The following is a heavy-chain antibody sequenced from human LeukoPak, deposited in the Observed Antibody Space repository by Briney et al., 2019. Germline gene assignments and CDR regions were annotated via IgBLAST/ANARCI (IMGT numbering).Heavy chain of an antibody. D-gene: IGHD1-20*01. CDR2: IIPILGTA. Sequence: PEKVSCKASGGTFSSYAISWVRQAPGQGLEWMGGIIPILGTANYAQKFQGRVTITADESTSTACMELSSLRSEDTAVYYCARGVTGTIIGAFDIWGQGTMVTVSS. CDR1: GGTFSSYA. J-gene: IGHJ3*02. V-gene: IGHV1-69*13. CDR3: ARGVTGTIIGAFDI.